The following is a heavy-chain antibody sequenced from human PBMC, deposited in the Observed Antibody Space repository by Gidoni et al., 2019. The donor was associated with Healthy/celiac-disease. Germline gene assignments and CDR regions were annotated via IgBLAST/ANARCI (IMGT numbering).Heavy chain of an antibody. CDR1: GYTLTELS. Sequence: QVQLVQSGAEVKKPGASVKVSCKVSGYTLTELSMHWVRQAPGKGLEWRGGFDPEDGETIYAQKFQGRVTLTEYTSTDTAYMELSSLRSEDTAVYYCATPGEYYDSSGYDAFDIWGQGTMVTVSS. CDR2: FDPEDGET. CDR3: ATPGEYYDSSGYDAFDI. J-gene: IGHJ3*02. V-gene: IGHV1-24*01. D-gene: IGHD3-22*01.